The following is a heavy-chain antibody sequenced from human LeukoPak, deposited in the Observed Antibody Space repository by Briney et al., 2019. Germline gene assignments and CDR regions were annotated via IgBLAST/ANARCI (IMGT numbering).Heavy chain of an antibody. CDR1: GGSISSSSYY. Sequence: SETLSLTCTVSGGSISSSSYYWGWIRQPPGKGLEWIGSIYYSGSTYYNPSLKSRVTISVDTSKNQFSLKLSSVTAADTAVYYCARGRPGYPGYCSGGSCKPDRVVIFDYWGQGTLVTVSS. D-gene: IGHD2-15*01. CDR2: IYYSGST. CDR3: ARGRPGYPGYCSGGSCKPDRVVIFDY. V-gene: IGHV4-39*01. J-gene: IGHJ4*02.